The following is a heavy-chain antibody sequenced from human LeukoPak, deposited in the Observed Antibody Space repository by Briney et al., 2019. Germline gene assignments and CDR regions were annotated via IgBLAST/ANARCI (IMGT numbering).Heavy chain of an antibody. Sequence: ASVKVSCRASGGTFSSYAISWVRQAPGGGLEWMGGIIPIFGTANYAQKFQGRVTITADESTSTAYMELGSLRSEDTAVYYCARDYGAAGPGMDVWGKGTTVTVSS. V-gene: IGHV1-69*01. CDR1: GGTFSSYA. CDR2: IIPIFGTA. CDR3: ARDYGAAGPGMDV. D-gene: IGHD4-17*01. J-gene: IGHJ6*04.